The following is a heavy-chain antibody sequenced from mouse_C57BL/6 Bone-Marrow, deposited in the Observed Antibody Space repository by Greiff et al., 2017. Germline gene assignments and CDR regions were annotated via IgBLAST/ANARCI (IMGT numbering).Heavy chain of an antibody. Sequence: QVQLQQSGAELVKPGASVKMSCKASGYTFTTYPIEWMKQNHGKSLEWIGNFHPYNDDTKYNEKFKGKATLTVEKSSSTVSLELSRLTSDDSAVYDGAREVYYDYDVVYWGQGTTRTVSS. J-gene: IGHJ2*01. CDR3: AREVYYDYDVVY. V-gene: IGHV1-47*01. CDR2: FHPYNDDT. CDR1: GYTFTTYP. D-gene: IGHD2-4*01.